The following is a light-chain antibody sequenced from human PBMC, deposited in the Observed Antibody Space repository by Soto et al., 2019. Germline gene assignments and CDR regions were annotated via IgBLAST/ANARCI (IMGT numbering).Light chain of an antibody. CDR3: SSYTTSSTYV. V-gene: IGLV2-14*03. J-gene: IGLJ1*01. CDR2: DVS. Sequence: QSVLTQPASVSGSPGQSITISCTGTSSDVGGYSYISWYQHNPGRAPKLMIYDVSNRPSGVSDRFSGSKSGNTASLTISRLQAEDEADYYCSSYTTSSTYVFGSGPKVTVL. CDR1: SSDVGGYSY.